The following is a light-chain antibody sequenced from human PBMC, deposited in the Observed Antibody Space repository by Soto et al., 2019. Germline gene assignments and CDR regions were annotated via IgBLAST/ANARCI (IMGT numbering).Light chain of an antibody. CDR2: DAS. V-gene: IGKV3-11*01. CDR3: QQRPNWPLT. J-gene: IGKJ4*01. Sequence: IVLTQSPATLSLSPGERATLSCRASQSISSHLAWYQQKPGQAPRLLIYDASNRATGIPARFSGSGSGTDFTLTINSLEPEDFAVYYCQQRPNWPLTFGGGTKVEIK. CDR1: QSISSH.